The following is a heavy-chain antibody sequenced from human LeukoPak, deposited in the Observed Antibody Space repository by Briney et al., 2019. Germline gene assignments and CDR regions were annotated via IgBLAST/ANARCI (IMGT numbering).Heavy chain of an antibody. CDR2: IYTSGTI. D-gene: IGHD3-22*01. CDR3: ARDRPYDSSGYFYVFDC. Sequence: SETLSLTCTVSGGSISSYYWSGIRQPAGKGLEWIGRIYTSGTINYNPSLKSRVTMSVDTSKNQFSLNLSSVTAADTAVYYCARDRPYDSSGYFYVFDCWGQGTLVTVSS. J-gene: IGHJ4*02. V-gene: IGHV4-4*07. CDR1: GGSISSYY.